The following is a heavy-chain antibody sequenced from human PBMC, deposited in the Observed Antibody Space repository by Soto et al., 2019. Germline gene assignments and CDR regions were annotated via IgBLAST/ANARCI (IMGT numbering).Heavy chain of an antibody. Sequence: QVQLVESGGGVVQPGRTLRLSCAASGFTFSSYAMHWVRQAPGKELEWVAVISYDGSNKYYADSVKGRFTISRDNSKNTLYLQMNSLRAEDTAVYYCARDFDYWGQGTLVTVSS. CDR2: ISYDGSNK. V-gene: IGHV3-30-3*01. J-gene: IGHJ4*02. CDR3: ARDFDY. CDR1: GFTFSSYA.